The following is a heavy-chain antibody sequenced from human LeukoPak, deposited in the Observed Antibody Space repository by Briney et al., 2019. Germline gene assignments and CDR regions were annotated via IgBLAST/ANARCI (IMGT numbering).Heavy chain of an antibody. Sequence: GGSLRLSCAASGFTFSSYWMSWVRQAPGKGLEWVANIKQDGSEKYYVDSVKGRFTISRDNAKNSLYLQMNSLRAEDTALYYCAKDMGHGDSTAYYYGMDVWGQGTTVTVSS. CDR1: GFTFSSYW. J-gene: IGHJ6*02. V-gene: IGHV3-7*03. CDR2: IKQDGSEK. CDR3: AKDMGHGDSTAYYYGMDV. D-gene: IGHD4-17*01.